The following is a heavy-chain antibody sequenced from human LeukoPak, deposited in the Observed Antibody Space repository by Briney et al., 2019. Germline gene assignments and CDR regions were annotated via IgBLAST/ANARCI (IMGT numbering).Heavy chain of an antibody. V-gene: IGHV5-51*01. CDR3: ASPRRRGREIAAVFDI. CDR2: IYPGDSDT. CDR1: GYSFTSYW. J-gene: IGHJ3*02. D-gene: IGHD2-21*01. Sequence: GESLKISCKGSGYSFTSYWIGWVRQMPGKGLEWMGIIYPGDSDTRYSPSFQGQVTISADKSIRTAYLQWSSLKASDTAMYYCASPRRRGREIAAVFDIGGKGKMSPSLQ.